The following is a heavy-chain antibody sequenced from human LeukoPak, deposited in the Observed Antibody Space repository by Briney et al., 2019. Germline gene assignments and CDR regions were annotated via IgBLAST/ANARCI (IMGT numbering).Heavy chain of an antibody. V-gene: IGHV3-23*01. CDR1: GFTFSTYA. CDR2: ISGSGGST. Sequence: PGGSLRLSCAASGFTFSTYAMSWVRQAPGKGLEWVSVISGSGGSTYYADSVRGRFTISRDNSKNTLYLQMNSLRAEDTAVYYCARDIYGYFDLWGRGTLVTVSS. CDR3: ARDIYGYFDL. D-gene: IGHD3-16*01. J-gene: IGHJ2*01.